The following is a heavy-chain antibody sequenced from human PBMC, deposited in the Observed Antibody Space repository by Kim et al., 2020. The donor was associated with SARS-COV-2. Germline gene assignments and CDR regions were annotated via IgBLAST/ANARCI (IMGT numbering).Heavy chain of an antibody. V-gene: IGHV4-59*01. Sequence: SLKSRVTISVDTSKNQFSLKLSSVTAADTAVYYCARTNMVRGVMDAFDIWGQGTMVTVSS. CDR3: ARTNMVRGVMDAFDI. J-gene: IGHJ3*02. D-gene: IGHD3-10*01.